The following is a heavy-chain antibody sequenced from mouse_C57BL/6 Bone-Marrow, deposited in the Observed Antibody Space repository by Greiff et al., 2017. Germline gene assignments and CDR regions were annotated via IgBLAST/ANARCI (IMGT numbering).Heavy chain of an antibody. V-gene: IGHV1-85*01. D-gene: IGHD2-3*01. CDR2: IYPRDGST. J-gene: IGHJ3*01. CDR1: GYTFTSYD. Sequence: LVESGPELVKPGASVKLSCKASGYTFTSYDINWVKQRPGQGLEWIGWIYPRDGSTKYNEKFKGKATLTVDTSSSTAYMELHSLTSEDSAVYFCARLGGYYPPWFAYWGQGTLVTVSA. CDR3: ARLGGYYPPWFAY.